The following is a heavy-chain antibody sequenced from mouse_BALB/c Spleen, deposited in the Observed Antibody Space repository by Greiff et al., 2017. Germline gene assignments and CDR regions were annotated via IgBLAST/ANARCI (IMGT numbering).Heavy chain of an antibody. Sequence: VHLVESGAELVKPGASVKLSCKASGYTFTSYYMYWVKQRPGQGLEWIGEINPSNGGTNFNEKFKSKATLTVDKSSSTAYMQLSSLTSEDSAVYYCTRRGAYYGNPYYAMDYWGQGTSVTVSS. CDR2: INPSNGGT. D-gene: IGHD2-10*01. V-gene: IGHV1S81*02. CDR3: TRRGAYYGNPYYAMDY. J-gene: IGHJ4*01. CDR1: GYTFTSYY.